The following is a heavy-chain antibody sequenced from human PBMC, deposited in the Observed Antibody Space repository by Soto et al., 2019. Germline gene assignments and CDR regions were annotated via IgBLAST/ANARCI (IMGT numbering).Heavy chain of an antibody. CDR3: ARDCNVEWLFTPHYYYYGMDV. Sequence: PGGSLRLSCAASGFTCSTYAMAWVRQAPGKGLEWVSGVSASGLNTDYADSVKGRFTISRDNSKNTLYLQMNSLRAEDTAVYYCARDCNVEWLFTPHYYYYGMDVWGQGTTVTVSS. V-gene: IGHV3-23*01. J-gene: IGHJ6*02. CDR2: VSASGLNT. D-gene: IGHD3-3*01. CDR1: GFTCSTYA.